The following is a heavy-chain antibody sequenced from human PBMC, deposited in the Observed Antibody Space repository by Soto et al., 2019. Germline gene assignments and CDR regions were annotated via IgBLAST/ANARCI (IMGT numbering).Heavy chain of an antibody. J-gene: IGHJ4*02. CDR1: GFTFDDYT. V-gene: IGHV3-43*01. CDR3: AKDFGWELPPRWFDY. D-gene: IGHD1-26*01. CDR2: ISWDGGST. Sequence: EVQLVESGGVVVQPGGSLRLSCAASGFTFDDYTMHWVRQAPGKGLEWVSLISWDGGSTYYADSVKGRFTISRDNSKNSLYLQMYSLRTEDTALYYCAKDFGWELPPRWFDYWGQGTLVTVSS.